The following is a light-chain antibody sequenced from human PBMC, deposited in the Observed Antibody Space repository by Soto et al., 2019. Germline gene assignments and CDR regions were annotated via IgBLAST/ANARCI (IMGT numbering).Light chain of an antibody. J-gene: IGKJ1*01. V-gene: IGKV1-5*02. CDR3: QQHHRYFT. CDR1: ESISSW. Sequence: DIQMTQIPSTLPASVGDTVTIICRASESISSWLAWYQQKPGKAPKLLIYDVSKLRRGVPSRFSGGGSGTEFTLTISSLESDDFATYYCQQHHRYFTFGQGTKVDIK. CDR2: DVS.